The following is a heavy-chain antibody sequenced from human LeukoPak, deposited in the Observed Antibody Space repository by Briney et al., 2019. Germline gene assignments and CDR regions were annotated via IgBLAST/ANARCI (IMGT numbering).Heavy chain of an antibody. CDR2: ISSSSSTI. CDR3: ARDRDDSSGYRSFGY. Sequence: GGSLRLSCAASGFTFSSYSTNWVRQAPGKGLEWVSYISSSSSTIYYADSVKGRFTISRDNAKNSLYLQMNSLRAEDTAVYYCARDRDDSSGYRSFGYWGQGTLVTVSS. V-gene: IGHV3-48*01. D-gene: IGHD3-22*01. CDR1: GFTFSSYS. J-gene: IGHJ4*02.